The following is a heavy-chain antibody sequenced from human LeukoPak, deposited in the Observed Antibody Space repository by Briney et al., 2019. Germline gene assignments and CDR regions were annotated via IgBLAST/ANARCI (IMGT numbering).Heavy chain of an antibody. J-gene: IGHJ6*04. V-gene: IGHV4-34*01. CDR2: INHSGTT. D-gene: IGHD1-20*01. CDR1: GGSFSGYY. CDR3: ARGLNWNDGNYYYGMDV. Sequence: SETLSLTCAVYGGSFSGYYWSWIRQPTGKGLEWIGEINHSGTTKYNASLKSRVTISVDTSKNQFSLKASSVTAADTAVYYCARGLNWNDGNYYYGMDVWGKGTTVTVSS.